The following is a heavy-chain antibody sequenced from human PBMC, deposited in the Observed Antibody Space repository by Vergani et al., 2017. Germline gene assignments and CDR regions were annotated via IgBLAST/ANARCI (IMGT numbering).Heavy chain of an antibody. CDR1: GYSFTSYW. CDR2: IYPGDSDT. J-gene: IGHJ4*02. D-gene: IGHD6-13*01. CDR3: ARGECGSSTGSSSWYDFDY. V-gene: IGHV5-51*01. Sequence: EVQLVQSGAEVKKPGESLKISCKGSGYSFTSYWIGWVRQMPGKGLEWMGIIYPGDSDTRYSPSFQGQVTISADKSISTAYLQWSSLKASDTAMYYCARGECGSSTGSSSWYDFDYWGQGTLVTVSS.